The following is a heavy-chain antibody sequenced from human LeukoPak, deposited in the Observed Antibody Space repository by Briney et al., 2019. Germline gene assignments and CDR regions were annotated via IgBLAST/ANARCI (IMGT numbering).Heavy chain of an antibody. CDR1: GGSISSGGYY. D-gene: IGHD1-14*01. Sequence: SQTLSLTCTVFGGSISSGGYYWSWIRQPAGKGLEWIGRISSSGSTNYNPSLKSRVTISVDTSKNQFSLKLSSVTAADTAVYYCARDITGSFDYWGQGNLVTVSS. CDR2: ISSSGST. J-gene: IGHJ4*02. V-gene: IGHV4-61*02. CDR3: ARDITGSFDY.